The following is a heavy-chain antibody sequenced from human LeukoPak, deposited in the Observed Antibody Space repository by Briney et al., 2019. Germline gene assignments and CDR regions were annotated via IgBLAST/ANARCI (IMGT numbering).Heavy chain of an antibody. Sequence: PGRSLRLSCAASGFTFGTSGMHWVRQAPGKGLGWVAVISNDATDQYYADSVKGRFTIARDNSQNTLYLQMNSLRAEDTAVYYCGKGLGGSYAAGNYLGQGTPVTVSS. V-gene: IGHV3-30*18. CDR2: ISNDATDQ. CDR3: GKGLGGSYAAGNY. J-gene: IGHJ4*02. D-gene: IGHD1-26*01. CDR1: GFTFGTSG.